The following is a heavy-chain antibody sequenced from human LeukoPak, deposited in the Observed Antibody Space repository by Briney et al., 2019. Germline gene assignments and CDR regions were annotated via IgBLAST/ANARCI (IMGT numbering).Heavy chain of an antibody. CDR1: GFSFSSYS. CDR3: ARAKGVEIPPDAFDI. D-gene: IGHD5-24*01. CDR2: ISSSSSYI. Sequence: PGGSLRLSCAASGFSFSSYSMNWVRHAPGEGLEWVSSISSSSSYIYYADSVKGRFTISRDNAKNSLYLQMNSLRAEDTAVYYCARAKGVEIPPDAFDIWGQGTMVTVSS. J-gene: IGHJ3*02. V-gene: IGHV3-21*01.